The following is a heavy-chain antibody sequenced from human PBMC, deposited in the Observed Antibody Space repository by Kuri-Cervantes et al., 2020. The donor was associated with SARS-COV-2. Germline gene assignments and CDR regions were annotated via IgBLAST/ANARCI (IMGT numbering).Heavy chain of an antibody. V-gene: IGHV4-39*01. Sequence: GSLRLSCTVSGGSISSSSYYWGWIRQPPGKGLEWIGSIYYSGSTYYNPSLKSRVTISVDTSKNQFSLKLSSVTAADTAVYYCARQMMSSITIFGVVITRNWFDPWGQGTLVTVSS. D-gene: IGHD3-3*01. CDR2: IYYSGST. CDR1: GGSISSSSYY. CDR3: ARQMMSSITIFGVVITRNWFDP. J-gene: IGHJ5*02.